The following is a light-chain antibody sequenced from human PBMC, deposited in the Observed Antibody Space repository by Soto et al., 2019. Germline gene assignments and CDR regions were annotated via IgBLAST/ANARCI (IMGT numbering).Light chain of an antibody. CDR1: SSDVGGYDY. Sequence: QSVLTQPASVSGPPGQSITISCTGTSSDVGGYDYVSWYQQHPGKAPKLMIYNVSNRPSGVSNRFSGSKSGNTASLTTSALQAEDEADYYCSSYTSSSTLYVFGTGTKVTVL. J-gene: IGLJ1*01. CDR2: NVS. CDR3: SSYTSSSTLYV. V-gene: IGLV2-14*01.